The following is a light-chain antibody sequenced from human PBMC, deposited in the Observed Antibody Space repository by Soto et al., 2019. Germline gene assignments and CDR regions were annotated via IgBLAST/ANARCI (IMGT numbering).Light chain of an antibody. CDR1: KNDIGVYDF. CDR2: EVV. V-gene: IGLV2-8*01. J-gene: IGLJ1*01. Sequence: QSALTQPHSASGSPGQSVTIYCTGTKNDIGVYDFVSWYQHHPGKAPRLIIYEVVQRPSGVPDRFSGSKSCNTASLTVSGLQAADEADYFCKSYAGSNTYVFGSGTKLTVL. CDR3: KSYAGSNTYV.